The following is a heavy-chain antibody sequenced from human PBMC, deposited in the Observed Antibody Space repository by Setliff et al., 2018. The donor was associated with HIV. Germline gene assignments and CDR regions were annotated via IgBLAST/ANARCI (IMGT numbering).Heavy chain of an antibody. D-gene: IGHD3-10*01. CDR3: AKDREYGSGRTDYYYYYGMDV. CDR1: GFTFSSYS. V-gene: IGHV3-48*01. J-gene: IGHJ6*02. CDR2: ISSSSSSI. Sequence: GGSLRLSCAASGFTFSSYSMNWVRQAPGKGLEWVSYISSSSSSIYHADSVKGRFAISRDNAKNILYLQMNRLGAEDTAVYYCAKDREYGSGRTDYYYYYGMDVWGQGTTVTVSS.